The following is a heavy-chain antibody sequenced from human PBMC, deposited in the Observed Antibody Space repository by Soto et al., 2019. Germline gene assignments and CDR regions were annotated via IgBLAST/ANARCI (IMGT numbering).Heavy chain of an antibody. CDR2: IYWNDDK. Sequence: GLDLEWLALIYWNDDKRYSPSLKSRLTITKDTSKNQVVLTMTNMDPVDTATYYCAHSSNLPYQWELLYYWGQGTLVTVSS. D-gene: IGHD1-26*01. CDR3: AHSSNLPYQWELLYY. J-gene: IGHJ4*02. V-gene: IGHV2-5*01.